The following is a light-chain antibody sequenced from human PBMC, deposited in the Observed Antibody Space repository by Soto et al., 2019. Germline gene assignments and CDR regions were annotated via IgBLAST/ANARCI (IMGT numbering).Light chain of an antibody. CDR3: GEFASSSNVI. Sequence: QSALTQPPSVSGSPGQSVTISCTGTSSDVGSYNRVSWYQQRPGTARKLMIYEVSNRPSGVPDRFSGSKSGKTASLTISGIQAEDEADYYCGEFASSSNVIFGGGTKLTVL. J-gene: IGLJ2*01. CDR1: SSDVGSYNR. V-gene: IGLV2-18*01. CDR2: EVS.